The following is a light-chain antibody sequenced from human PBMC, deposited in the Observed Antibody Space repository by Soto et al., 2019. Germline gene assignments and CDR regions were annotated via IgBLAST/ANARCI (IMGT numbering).Light chain of an antibody. CDR2: GPS. Sequence: EIVMTQSPATLSLSPGERVTLYCRASQTVGTNLAWYQQKPRQAPRLLVYGPSTRAPAIPARFSAGGSGTEVTPTISSLQSADFAVYYCQQYSQRPPATFGGGTKLEIK. J-gene: IGKJ4*01. CDR1: QTVGTN. CDR3: QQYSQRPPAT. V-gene: IGKV3-15*01.